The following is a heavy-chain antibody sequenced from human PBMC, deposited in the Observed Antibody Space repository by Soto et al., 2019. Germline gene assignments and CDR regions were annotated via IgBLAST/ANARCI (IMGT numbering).Heavy chain of an antibody. J-gene: IGHJ4*02. CDR2: TYYSGST. V-gene: IGHV4-30-4*01. Sequence: QVQLQESGPGLVKPSQTLSLTCTVSGGSISSGDYYWSWIRQPPGKGLEWIGYTYYSGSTYYNPSLTIRVTISGDTSKNQFPLKLSSVTAADTAVYYCASYYDSSGYYAYYFDYWGQGTLVTVSS. CDR3: ASYYDSSGYYAYYFDY. D-gene: IGHD3-22*01. CDR1: GGSISSGDYY.